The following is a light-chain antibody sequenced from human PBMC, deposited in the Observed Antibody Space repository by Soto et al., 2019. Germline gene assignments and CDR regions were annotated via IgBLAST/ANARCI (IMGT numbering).Light chain of an antibody. V-gene: IGKV3-20*01. CDR3: QQYGSIVT. J-gene: IGKJ1*01. CDR2: GTS. Sequence: IVLTQSPGTLSLSPGERATLSYRASQSVSSSYLAWYQHKPGRAPRLLIDGTSSRATGIPDRFSGSGSGTDSTLTIRRLQPEDLAVYYCQQYGSIVTFGQGTKGDIK. CDR1: QSVSSSY.